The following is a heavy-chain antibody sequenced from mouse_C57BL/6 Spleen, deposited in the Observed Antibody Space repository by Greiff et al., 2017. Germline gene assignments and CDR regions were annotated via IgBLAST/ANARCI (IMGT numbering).Heavy chain of an antibody. J-gene: IGHJ2*01. CDR2: ILPGSSST. CDR1: GYTFTGYW. Sequence: VMLVESGAELMKPGASVKLSCKATGYTFTGYWIEWVKQRPGHGLEWIGEILPGSSSTNYNEKFKGKATFTADTSSNTAYMQLSSLTTEDSAIYYCARGDTTVVYFDYWGQGTTLTVSS. V-gene: IGHV1-9*01. CDR3: ARGDTTVVYFDY. D-gene: IGHD1-1*01.